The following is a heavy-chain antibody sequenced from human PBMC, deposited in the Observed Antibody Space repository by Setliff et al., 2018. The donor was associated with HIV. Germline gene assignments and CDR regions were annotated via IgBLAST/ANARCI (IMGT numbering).Heavy chain of an antibody. J-gene: IGHJ5*02. CDR3: ASRVYYYDSSGYLREEGFDP. CDR1: GGSISNSRYY. D-gene: IGHD3-22*01. V-gene: IGHV4-39*01. Sequence: SETLSLTCIVSGGSISNSRYYWSWIRQPPGKGLEWIGSIYYSGSTYYNPSLKSRVTISVDTSKNQFSLKLSSVTAADAAVYYCASRVYYYDSSGYLREEGFDPWGQGTLVTVS. CDR2: IYYSGST.